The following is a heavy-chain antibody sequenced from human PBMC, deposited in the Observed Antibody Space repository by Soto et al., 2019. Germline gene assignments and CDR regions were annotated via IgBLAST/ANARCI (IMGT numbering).Heavy chain of an antibody. V-gene: IGHV3-49*03. D-gene: IGHD3-10*01. Sequence: GGSLRLSCTASGFTFGDYAMSWFRQAPGKGLEWVGFIRSKAYGGTTEYAASVKGRFTISRDDSKSIAYLQMNSLKTEDTAVYYCTRDPRSGTDDYWGQGTLVTVSS. CDR1: GFTFGDYA. CDR3: TRDPRSGTDDY. J-gene: IGHJ4*02. CDR2: IRSKAYGGTT.